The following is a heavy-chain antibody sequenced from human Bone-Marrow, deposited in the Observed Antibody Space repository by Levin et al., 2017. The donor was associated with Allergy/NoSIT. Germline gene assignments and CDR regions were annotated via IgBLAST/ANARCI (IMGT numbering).Heavy chain of an antibody. Sequence: SETLSLTCAISGDSVSSNSAAWNWIRQSPSRGLEWLGRTYYRSKGYNDYAPSVKSRITINPDTSNNQFSLQLDSVTPEDTALYYCARGQTYRGRIFDYWGQGTLVTVSS. CDR3: ARGQTYRGRIFDY. V-gene: IGHV6-1*01. CDR2: TYYRSKGYN. CDR1: GDSVSSNSAA. D-gene: IGHD3-16*02. J-gene: IGHJ4*02.